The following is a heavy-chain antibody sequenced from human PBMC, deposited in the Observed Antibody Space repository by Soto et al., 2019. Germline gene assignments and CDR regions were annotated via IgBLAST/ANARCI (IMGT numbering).Heavy chain of an antibody. D-gene: IGHD2-2*02. CDR1: GFTFSSYA. CDR3: AKVGCSSTSCYKRFQDY. V-gene: IGHV3-23*01. J-gene: IGHJ4*02. Sequence: PGGSLRLSCAASGFTFSSYAMSWVRQAPGKGLEWVSAISGSGGSTYYADSVKGRFTISRDNSKNTLYLQMNSLRVEDTAVYYCAKVGCSSTSCYKRFQDYWGQGTLVTVSS. CDR2: ISGSGGST.